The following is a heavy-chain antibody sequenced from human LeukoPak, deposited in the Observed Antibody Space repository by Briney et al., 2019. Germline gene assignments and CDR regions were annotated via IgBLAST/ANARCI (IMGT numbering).Heavy chain of an antibody. Sequence: SQTLSLTCTVSGGSISNAAYYWSWVRQHPGKGLEWIGYIGYSGDSYYKPSLTSRVTISVDTSKKQFSLGLNSVTAADTAVYYCARVEAATTNPRFDSWGQGTLVTVSS. J-gene: IGHJ4*02. CDR1: GGSISNAAYY. D-gene: IGHD5-24*01. CDR2: IGYSGDS. V-gene: IGHV4-31*03. CDR3: ARVEAATTNPRFDS.